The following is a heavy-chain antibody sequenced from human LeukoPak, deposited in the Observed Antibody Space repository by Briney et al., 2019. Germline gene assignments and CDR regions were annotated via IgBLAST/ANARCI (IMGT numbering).Heavy chain of an antibody. V-gene: IGHV3-48*01. D-gene: IGHD3-10*01. Sequence: PGGSLRLSCAASGFTFRSYSMSWVRQAPGKGLEWVSYINSGSITIYYADSVKGRFTISRDNAKNSLYLQMNSLRAEDTAVYYCARDLYYYGSGSSHFFDYWGQGTLVTVSS. CDR3: ARDLYYYGSGSSHFFDY. CDR1: GFTFRSYS. CDR2: INSGSITI. J-gene: IGHJ4*02.